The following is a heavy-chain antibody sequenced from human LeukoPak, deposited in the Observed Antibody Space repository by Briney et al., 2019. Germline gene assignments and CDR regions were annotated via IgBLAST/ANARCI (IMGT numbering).Heavy chain of an antibody. V-gene: IGHV4-59*01. CDR1: SGSITTYY. J-gene: IGHJ4*02. Sequence: SETLSLTCSVSSGSITTYYWSWLRQPPGKGLEWIGYIYYSGSTNYRPSLESRITMSVDTSKNQFSLNLSSMTAADTAVYYCASLGIGSSSGWYFRFWGQGTLATVSS. CDR2: IYYSGST. D-gene: IGHD6-19*01. CDR3: ASLGIGSSSGWYFRF.